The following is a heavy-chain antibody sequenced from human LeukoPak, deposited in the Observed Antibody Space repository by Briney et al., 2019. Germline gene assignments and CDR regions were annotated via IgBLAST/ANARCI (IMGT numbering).Heavy chain of an antibody. CDR3: ERYDSSGYDRDTDY. J-gene: IGHJ4*02. CDR2: INHSGST. CDR1: GGSFSGYY. D-gene: IGHD3-22*01. Sequence: SETLSLTCAVYGGSFSGYYWSCIRQPPGKGREWSWEINHSGSTNYNPSLKSRATISVDTSKNQFSLKLSSVTAADTAVYYCERYDSSGYDRDTDYWGQGTLVTVSS. V-gene: IGHV4-34*01.